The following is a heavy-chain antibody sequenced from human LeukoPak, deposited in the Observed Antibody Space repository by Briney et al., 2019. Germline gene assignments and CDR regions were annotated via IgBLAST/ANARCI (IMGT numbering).Heavy chain of an antibody. D-gene: IGHD3-16*02. CDR2: IYTSGST. Sequence: PSETLSLTCTVSGGSISSYYWSWIRQPAGKGLEWIGRIYTSGSTNYNPSLKSRVTMSVDTSKNQFSLKLSSVTAADTAVYYCARDFLYDYVWGSYRPPGQGDLFDPWGQGTLVTVSS. CDR3: ARDFLYDYVWGSYRPPGQGDLFDP. J-gene: IGHJ5*02. V-gene: IGHV4-4*07. CDR1: GGSISSYY.